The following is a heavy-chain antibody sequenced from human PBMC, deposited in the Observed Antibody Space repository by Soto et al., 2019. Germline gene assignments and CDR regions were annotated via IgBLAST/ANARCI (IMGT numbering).Heavy chain of an antibody. D-gene: IGHD3-22*01. CDR1: GFTFSSYW. J-gene: IGHJ4*02. Sequence: EVQLVESGGGIVQPGGSLRLSCAASGFTFSSYWMHWVRQAPGKGLVWVSRINSDESRTSYADSAKGRFTISRDNAKNTVYLQMNGLRAEDTAVYYWARGDGDYYDGNGYLGRHWGQGTRVTVSS. V-gene: IGHV3-74*01. CDR3: ARGDGDYYDGNGYLGRH. CDR2: INSDESRT.